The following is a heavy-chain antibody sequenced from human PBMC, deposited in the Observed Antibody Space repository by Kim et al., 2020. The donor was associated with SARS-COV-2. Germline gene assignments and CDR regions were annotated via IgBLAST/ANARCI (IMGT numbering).Heavy chain of an antibody. D-gene: IGHD3-3*01. Sequence: SETLSLTCTVSGGSISSYYWSWIRQPPGKGLEWIGYIYYSGSTNYNPSLKSRVTISVDTSKNQFSLKLSSGTAADTTVYYCASDHQEWLQYTANWYFDLWGRGTLGTVSS. CDR3: ASDHQEWLQYTANWYFDL. CDR2: IYYSGST. CDR1: GGSISSYY. V-gene: IGHV4-59*01. J-gene: IGHJ2*01.